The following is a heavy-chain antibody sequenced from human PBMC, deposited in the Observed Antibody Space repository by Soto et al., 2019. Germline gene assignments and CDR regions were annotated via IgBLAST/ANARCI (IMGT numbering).Heavy chain of an antibody. V-gene: IGHV3-30*18. CDR2: ISYDGSNK. J-gene: IGHJ6*02. Sequence: QVQLVESGGGVVQPGRSLRLSCAASGFTFSSYGMHWVRQAPGKGLEWVAVISYDGSNKYYADSVKGRFTISRDNSKNTLYLQMDSLRADDTAVYYCAKDLDYYGSGSYYPTYYYYGMDVWGQGTTVTVSS. CDR3: AKDLDYYGSGSYYPTYYYYGMDV. CDR1: GFTFSSYG. D-gene: IGHD3-10*01.